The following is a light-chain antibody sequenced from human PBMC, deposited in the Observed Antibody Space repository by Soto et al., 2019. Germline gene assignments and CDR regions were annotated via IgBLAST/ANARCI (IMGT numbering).Light chain of an antibody. V-gene: IGLV6-57*04. Sequence: NFMLTQPHSVSESPGKTVIISCTRSSGSIVSNSVQWYQQRPGSAPTTVIYEDYQRPSGVPDRFSGSIDSSSTSASLTISGLKTEDEADYYCQSYDSNTQHVIFGGVTKVTVL. CDR3: QSYDSNTQHVI. J-gene: IGLJ2*01. CDR2: EDY. CDR1: SGSIVSNS.